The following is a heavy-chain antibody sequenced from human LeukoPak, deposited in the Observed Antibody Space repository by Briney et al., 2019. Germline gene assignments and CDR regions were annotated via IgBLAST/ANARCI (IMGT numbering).Heavy chain of an antibody. V-gene: IGHV1-58*01. CDR1: GFTFTSSA. CDR3: AAGWLEEGLGY. Sequence: GTSVKVSCKASGFTFTSSAVRWVRQARGQRLEWIGWIVVGSGNTNYAQKFQERVTITRDMSTSTAYMELSSLRSEDTAVYYCAAGWLEEGLGYWGQGTLVTVSS. CDR2: IVVGSGNT. D-gene: IGHD3-10*01. J-gene: IGHJ4*02.